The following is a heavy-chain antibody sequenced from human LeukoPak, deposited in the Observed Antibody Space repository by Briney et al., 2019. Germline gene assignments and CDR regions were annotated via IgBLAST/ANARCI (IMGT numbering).Heavy chain of an antibody. CDR1: GFTFSSYG. CDR2: ISYDGSNK. Sequence: GGSLRLSCAASGFTFSSYGMHWVRQAPGKGLEWVAVISYDGSNKYYADSVKGRFTISRDNSKNTLYLQMNSLRAEDTAVYYCAREPNTYYDFWSGYLPYYYYGMDVWGQGTTVTVSS. CDR3: AREPNTYYDFWSGYLPYYYYGMDV. V-gene: IGHV3-30*03. D-gene: IGHD3-3*01. J-gene: IGHJ6*02.